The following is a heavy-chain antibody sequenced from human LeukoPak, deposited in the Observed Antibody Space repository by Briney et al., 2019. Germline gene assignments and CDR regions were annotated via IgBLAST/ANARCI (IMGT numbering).Heavy chain of an antibody. CDR3: AREYIQSDEHNY. D-gene: IGHD2-21*01. V-gene: IGHV1-2*02. CDR2: INPSSGGT. J-gene: IGHJ4*02. CDR1: GYTFTGYY. Sequence: RASVKVSCKASGYTFTGYYIHWVRQAPGQGLEWMGWINPSSGGTNYAQKFQGRVTMTRDTSISTAYMELSRLRSDDTAVYYCAREYIQSDEHNYWGQGTLVTVSS.